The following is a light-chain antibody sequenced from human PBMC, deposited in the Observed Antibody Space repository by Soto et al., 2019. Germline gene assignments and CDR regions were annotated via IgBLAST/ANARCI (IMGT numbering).Light chain of an antibody. Sequence: QSVLTPPPSVSAAPGQKVTISCSGSSSNIGNNYVSWYQQLQGTAPKLLIYENNKRPSRIPDRFSGSKSGTSATLGITGLQTGDEADYYCGTWDSSLSAGNVFGTGTKLTVL. V-gene: IGLV1-51*02. CDR3: GTWDSSLSAGNV. CDR1: SSNIGNNY. J-gene: IGLJ1*01. CDR2: ENN.